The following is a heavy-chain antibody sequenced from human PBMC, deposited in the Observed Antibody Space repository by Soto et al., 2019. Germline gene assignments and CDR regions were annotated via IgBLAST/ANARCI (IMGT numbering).Heavy chain of an antibody. J-gene: IGHJ4*02. CDR3: ARVRHYYGSGSYYEAYYFDY. D-gene: IGHD3-10*01. CDR2: IKKDGSEK. CDR1: GFTFSSYW. V-gene: IGHV3-7*03. Sequence: EVQMVESGGGLVQPGGSLRLSCAASGFTFSSYWMSWVRQAPGKGLEWVANIKKDGSEKYNVESVKGRFTISRDNAKNAQYLQMNSLRAEDTAVYYCARVRHYYGSGSYYEAYYFDYWGQGTLVTVSS.